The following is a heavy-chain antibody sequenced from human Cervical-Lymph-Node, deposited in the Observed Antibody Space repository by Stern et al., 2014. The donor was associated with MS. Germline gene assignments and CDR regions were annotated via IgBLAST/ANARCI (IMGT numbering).Heavy chain of an antibody. D-gene: IGHD2-2*01. CDR2: INPYSGAA. CDR3: ARGGAVVPAAMQNY. V-gene: IGHV1-2*02. J-gene: IGHJ4*02. CDR1: GYTFTGYY. Sequence: VQLVESGPEVKKPGASVKVSCKASGYTFTGYYMHWVRQAPGKGLEWMGWINPYSGAANYAQNSQGRVTMTRDTSISTGYMELSRLRSDDTGVYYCARGGAVVPAAMQNYWGQGTLVTVSS.